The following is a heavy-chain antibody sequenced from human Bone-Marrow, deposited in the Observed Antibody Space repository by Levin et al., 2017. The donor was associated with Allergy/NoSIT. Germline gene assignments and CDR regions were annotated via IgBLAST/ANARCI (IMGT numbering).Heavy chain of an antibody. CDR2: IKQDGSET. V-gene: IGHV3-7*01. CDR1: GFTFSGSW. CDR3: AREVGSCSGGSCYRPDS. Sequence: PAASVKVSCAASGFTFSGSWMSWVRQAPGKGLEWVANIKQDGSETYYVDSVKGRFTISRDNAINSLFLQMNSLRAEDTAVYYCAREVGSCSGGSCYRPDSWGQGTLVTVSS. D-gene: IGHD2-15*01. J-gene: IGHJ5*01.